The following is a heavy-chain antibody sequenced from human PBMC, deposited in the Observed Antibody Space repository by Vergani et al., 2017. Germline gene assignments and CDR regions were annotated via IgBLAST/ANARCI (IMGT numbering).Heavy chain of an antibody. V-gene: IGHV1-2*02. CDR3: AGGLLWEYDIWTGYASG. D-gene: IGHD3-9*01. J-gene: IGHJ4*02. Sequence: QVQLVQSGAEVKKPGASVKVSCKASGYTFTGYYMHWVRQAPGQGLEWMGWINPNSGGTNYAQKFQGRVTMTRDTSISTAYMELSRLRSDDTAVYYWAGGLLWEYDIWTGYASGWGQGTLVTVSS. CDR1: GYTFTGYY. CDR2: INPNSGGT.